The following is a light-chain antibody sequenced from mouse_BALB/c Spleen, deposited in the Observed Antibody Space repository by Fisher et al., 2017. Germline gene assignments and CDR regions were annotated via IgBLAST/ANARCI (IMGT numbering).Light chain of an antibody. CDR1: SSVSSSY. CDR3: QQWSSNPYT. CDR2: STS. V-gene: IGKV4-57-1*01. J-gene: IGKJ2*01. Sequence: DIVITQSPAIMSASPGEKVTMTCRASSSVSSSYLHWYQQKSGASPKLWIYSTSNLASGVPARFSGSGSGTSYSLTISSMEAEDAATYYCQQWSSNPYTFGGGTKLEIK.